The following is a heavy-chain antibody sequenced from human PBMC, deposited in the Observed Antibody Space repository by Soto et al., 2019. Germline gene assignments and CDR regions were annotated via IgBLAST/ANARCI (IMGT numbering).Heavy chain of an antibody. J-gene: IGHJ4*02. CDR3: VRDGDGSGRTDFQY. V-gene: IGHV6-1*01. CDR2: TYYRSKWFN. D-gene: IGHD3-3*01. Sequence: WVRQMPGKGLEWLGRTYYRSKWFNEYALSVKSRISINADTSKNQFSLQLNSVTLEDTAVYYCVRDGDGSGRTDFQYWGRVTLVTVAS.